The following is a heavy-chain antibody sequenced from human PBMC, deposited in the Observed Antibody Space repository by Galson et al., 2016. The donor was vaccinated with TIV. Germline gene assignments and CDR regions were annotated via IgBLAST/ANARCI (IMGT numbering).Heavy chain of an antibody. CDR1: GFTFSSYG. D-gene: IGHD6-19*01. CDR2: ISYDRSDI. CDR3: ARQWQSYFFAY. V-gene: IGHV3-33*01. J-gene: IGHJ4*02. Sequence: SLRLSCAASGFTFSSYGMHWVRQTPGKGLEWVAIISYDRSDIYYGDSVKGRFTVSRDNSKNNLYLQMNSLTAEDTAVYYCARQWQSYFFAYWGQGTVVTVSS.